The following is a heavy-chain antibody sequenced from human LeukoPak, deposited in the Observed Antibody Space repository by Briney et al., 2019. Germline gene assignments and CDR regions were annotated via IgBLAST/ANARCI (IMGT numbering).Heavy chain of an antibody. CDR3: ARDFYSSSSGGSVY. CDR1: GFTFSSYS. V-gene: IGHV3-33*08. CDR2: IWNDGSNK. J-gene: IGHJ4*02. D-gene: IGHD6-6*01. Sequence: GGSLRLSCAASGFTFSSYSMNWVRQAPGKGLEWVALIWNDGSNKYYADSVKGRFTISRDNSTNTLYVRMNSLRAEDTAVYYCARDFYSSSSGGSVYWGQGSLVTVSS.